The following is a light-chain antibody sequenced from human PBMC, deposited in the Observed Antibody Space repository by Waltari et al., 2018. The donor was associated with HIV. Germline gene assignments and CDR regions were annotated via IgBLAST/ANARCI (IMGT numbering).Light chain of an antibody. J-gene: IGLJ1*01. Sequence: QSALTQPPSASGSPGQSVTISCTGTSSDVGGSQFVSWYQQHPGKAPKVMIYEVTKRPSGGPDRCSGSRSGNTASLTVSGLQAEDEAEYYCSSSVGSNNYVFGTGTKVTVL. CDR1: SSDVGGSQF. CDR2: EVT. V-gene: IGLV2-8*01. CDR3: SSSVGSNNYV.